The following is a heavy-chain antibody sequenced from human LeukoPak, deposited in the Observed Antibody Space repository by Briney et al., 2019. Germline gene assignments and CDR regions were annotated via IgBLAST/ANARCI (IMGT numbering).Heavy chain of an antibody. J-gene: IGHJ4*02. Sequence: PRGAPRLSCVAPGFSFCDYYISSSRQAPREGLQSSSYFISSGTRIHSADSVRGRFTISRDNAKNSLYLQRNTLRAEDTAVYYCARGGKTRYGDYGGVDHWGQGTLVTVSS. CDR3: ARGGKTRYGDYGGVDH. D-gene: IGHD4-17*01. V-gene: IGHV3-11*04. CDR2: FISSGTRI. CDR1: GFSFCDYY.